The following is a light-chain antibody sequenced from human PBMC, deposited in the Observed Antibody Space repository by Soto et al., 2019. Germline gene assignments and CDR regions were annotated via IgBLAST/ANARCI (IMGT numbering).Light chain of an antibody. CDR3: SSYTDNNARV. CDR1: SSDIGGHNY. J-gene: IGLJ3*02. V-gene: IGLV2-14*01. CDR2: EVS. Sequence: SVLTQPASVSGSPGQSITISCTGTSSDIGGHNYVSWYQQHPGKAPKLMIFEVSNRPSGVSDRFSGSKSGNTASLTISGLQAEDEADYYCSSYTDNNARVFGGGTKLTVL.